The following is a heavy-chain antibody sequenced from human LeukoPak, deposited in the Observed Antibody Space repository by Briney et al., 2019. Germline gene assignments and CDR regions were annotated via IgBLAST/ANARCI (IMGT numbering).Heavy chain of an antibody. CDR3: AKASGRGAAEPIDY. J-gene: IGHJ4*02. D-gene: IGHD6-13*01. CDR1: EFTFSSYS. CDR2: ITNSGNSK. V-gene: IGHV3-48*01. Sequence: PGGSLRLSCAASEFTFSSYSMNWVRQAPGKGLEWVSYITNSGNSKSYADSVKGRFTISRDNTKNTLYLQMNGLSAEDTAVYYCAKASGRGAAEPIDYWGQGALVTVSS.